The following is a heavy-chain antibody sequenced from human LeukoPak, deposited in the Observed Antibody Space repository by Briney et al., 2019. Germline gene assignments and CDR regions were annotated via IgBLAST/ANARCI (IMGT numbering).Heavy chain of an antibody. Sequence: KASETLSLTCTVSGGSISSYYWSWIRQPPGKGLEWIGYIYYSGSTNYNPSLKSRVTISVDTSKNQFSLKLSSVTAADTAVYYCAVESLFGPDYWGQGTLVTVSS. CDR1: GGSISSYY. CDR2: IYYSGST. V-gene: IGHV4-59*01. CDR3: AVESLFGPDY. D-gene: IGHD3-10*02. J-gene: IGHJ4*02.